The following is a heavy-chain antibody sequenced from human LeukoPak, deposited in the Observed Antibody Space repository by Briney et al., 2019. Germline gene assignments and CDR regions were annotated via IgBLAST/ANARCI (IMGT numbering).Heavy chain of an antibody. J-gene: IGHJ5*02. CDR3: ALGSTGAFGP. Sequence: PSETLSLTCTVSGGSISSHYWSWIRQSPGKGLEWIGYIHYSGSNYYNPSLKSRVTMSVDTSKNQFSLSLTSVPAADTALYYCALGSTGAFGPWGQGTLVTVSS. V-gene: IGHV4-59*11. CDR2: IHYSGSN. D-gene: IGHD2-2*01. CDR1: GGSISSHY.